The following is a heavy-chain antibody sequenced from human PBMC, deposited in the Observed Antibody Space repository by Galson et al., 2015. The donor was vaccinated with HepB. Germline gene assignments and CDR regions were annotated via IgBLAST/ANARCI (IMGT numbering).Heavy chain of an antibody. J-gene: IGHJ4*02. V-gene: IGHV3-23*01. CDR2: ISGSGGST. CDR3: AKARRIAARPQSYYFDY. D-gene: IGHD6-6*01. Sequence: SLRLSCAASGFTFSSYAMSWVRQAPGKGLEWVSAISGSGGSTYYADSVKGRFTISRDNSKNTLYLQMNSLRAEDTAVYYCAKARRIAARPQSYYFDYWGQGTLVTVSS. CDR1: GFTFSSYA.